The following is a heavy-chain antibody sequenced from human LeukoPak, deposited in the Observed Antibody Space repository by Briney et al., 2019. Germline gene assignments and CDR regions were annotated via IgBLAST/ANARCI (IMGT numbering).Heavy chain of an antibody. J-gene: IGHJ6*02. CDR1: GFTFRNYV. CDR3: ARGPHTPVGYYYDSSGYGMDV. D-gene: IGHD3-22*01. V-gene: IGHV3-30-3*01. Sequence: GGSLRLSCAASGFTFRNYVIHWVRQAPGKGLEWVAVTSSDLNVKLYADSVKGRFTISRDNAKNSLYLQMNSLRAEDTAVYYCARGPHTPVGYYYDSSGYGMDVWGQGTTVTVSS. CDR2: TSSDLNVK.